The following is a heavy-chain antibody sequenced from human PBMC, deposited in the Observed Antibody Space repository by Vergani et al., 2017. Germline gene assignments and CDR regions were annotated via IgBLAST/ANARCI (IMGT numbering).Heavy chain of an antibody. V-gene: IGHV3-7*01. D-gene: IGHD6-13*01. CDR1: GFLFSTYW. Sequence: EVQLVESGGGLVQPGGSLRLPCEASGFLFSTYWMNWVRQAPGKGLEWVANIRQDGGEEYCVDSVKGRFTISRDNAKNSLYLQMNNLRVEDTAVYYCARVGYSNSWSLDYWGQGTLVTVSS. J-gene: IGHJ4*02. CDR2: IRQDGGEE. CDR3: ARVGYSNSWSLDY.